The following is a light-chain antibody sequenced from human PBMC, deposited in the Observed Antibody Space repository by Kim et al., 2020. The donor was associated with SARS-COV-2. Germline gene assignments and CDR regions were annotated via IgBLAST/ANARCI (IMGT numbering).Light chain of an antibody. V-gene: IGKV1-5*03. CDR2: KAS. J-gene: IGKJ2*02. CDR3: QQYNSRCT. Sequence: LSASVGDSVNITCRASQSISSWLAWYQQKPGKAPKLLIYKASSLESGVPSRFSGSGSGTEFTLTISSLQPDDFATYYCQQYNSRCTFGQGTKLEI. CDR1: QSISSW.